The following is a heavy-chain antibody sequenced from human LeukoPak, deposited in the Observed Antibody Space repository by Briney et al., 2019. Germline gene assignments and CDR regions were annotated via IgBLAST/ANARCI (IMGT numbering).Heavy chain of an antibody. CDR3: AKDTRITIFGVAIDY. J-gene: IGHJ4*02. Sequence: GGSLRLSCAAPGFTFDDYAMHWVRQAPGKGLEWVSGISWNSGSIGYADSVKGRFTISRDNAKNSLYLQMNSLRAEDTALYYCAKDTRITIFGVAIDYWGQGTLVTVSS. D-gene: IGHD3-3*01. V-gene: IGHV3-9*01. CDR2: ISWNSGSI. CDR1: GFTFDDYA.